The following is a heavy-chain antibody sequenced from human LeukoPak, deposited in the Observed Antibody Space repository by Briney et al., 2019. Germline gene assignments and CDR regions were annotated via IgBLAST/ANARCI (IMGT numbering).Heavy chain of an antibody. CDR3: ARRNGDYAPLDY. Sequence: PSETLSLTCTVSGGSISSSSYYWGWIRQPPGKGLEWIGGIYYSGSTYYNPSLKSRVTISVDTSKNQFSLKLSSVTAADTAVYYCARRNGDYAPLDYWGQGTLVTVSS. V-gene: IGHV4-39*01. D-gene: IGHD4-17*01. CDR2: IYYSGST. J-gene: IGHJ4*02. CDR1: GGSISSSSYY.